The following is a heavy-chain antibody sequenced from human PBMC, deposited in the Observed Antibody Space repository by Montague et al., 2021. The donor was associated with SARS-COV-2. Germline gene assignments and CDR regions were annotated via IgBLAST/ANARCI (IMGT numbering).Heavy chain of an antibody. Sequence: SLRLSCAASGFTFSDYYMSWVRQAPGKGLEWVSYISSSGRTIYNADSVKGRFTISRGNAKNSMYLQMNSLRAEDTAVYYCARDPTKWEPGYAFDIWGQGTMVTVSS. D-gene: IGHD1-26*01. J-gene: IGHJ3*02. CDR1: GFTFSDYY. CDR2: ISSSGRTI. V-gene: IGHV3-11*01. CDR3: ARDPTKWEPGYAFDI.